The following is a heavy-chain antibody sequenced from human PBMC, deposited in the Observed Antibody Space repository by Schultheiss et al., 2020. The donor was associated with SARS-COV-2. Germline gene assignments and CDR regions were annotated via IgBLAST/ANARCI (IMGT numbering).Heavy chain of an antibody. Sequence: ASVKVSCKASGHTFTNYVINWVRQAPGQGLEWMGRINPNSGGTNYAQKFQGRVTMTRDTSISTAYMELSRLRSDDTAVYYCAREDTKSSSHFDYWGQGTLVTVSS. CDR3: AREDTKSSSHFDY. J-gene: IGHJ4*02. CDR1: GHTFTNYV. D-gene: IGHD6-6*01. CDR2: INPNSGGT. V-gene: IGHV1-2*06.